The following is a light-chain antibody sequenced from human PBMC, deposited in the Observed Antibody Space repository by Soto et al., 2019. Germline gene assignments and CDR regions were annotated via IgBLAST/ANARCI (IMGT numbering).Light chain of an antibody. CDR1: QSVSSNY. V-gene: IGKV3-20*01. CDR2: GAS. J-gene: IGKJ5*01. CDR3: QQYDSSLIT. Sequence: EIVLTQSPGTLSLSPGERATLSCRASQSVSSNYLAWYQQKPGQAPRLLIYGASSRATGIPDRFSGSGSGKDFSFTISRLEPEDFAVYTCQQYDSSLITFGQGTRLEIK.